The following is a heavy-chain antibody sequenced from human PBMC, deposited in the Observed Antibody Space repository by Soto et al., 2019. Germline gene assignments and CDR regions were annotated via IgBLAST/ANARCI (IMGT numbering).Heavy chain of an antibody. V-gene: IGHV1-2*04. CDR2: INPNSGGT. Sequence: GSSVKVSCKASGYTFTGYYMHWVRQAPGQGLEWMGWINPNSGGTNYAQKFQGWVTMTRDTSISTAYMELSRLRSDDKAVYYCARGSAMVRIIAHYYGMDLCGQGTTVTVSS. CDR1: GYTFTGYY. D-gene: IGHD3-10*01. CDR3: ARGSAMVRIIAHYYGMDL. J-gene: IGHJ6*02.